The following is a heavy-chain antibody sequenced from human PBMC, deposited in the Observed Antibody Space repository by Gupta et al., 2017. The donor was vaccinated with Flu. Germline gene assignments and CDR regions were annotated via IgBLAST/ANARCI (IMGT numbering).Heavy chain of an antibody. V-gene: IGHV1-2*06. J-gene: IGHJ6*03. Sequence: TTYFMHWVRQAPGQGLEWMGRINPNSGVPNYAQNFQGRVTMTSDTSINTIYMELSGLRSDDTAVYYCAGPRSSPNYYFTDLWGRGTTVTVSS. CDR3: AGPRSSPNYYFTDL. CDR1: TTYF. CDR2: INPNSGVP.